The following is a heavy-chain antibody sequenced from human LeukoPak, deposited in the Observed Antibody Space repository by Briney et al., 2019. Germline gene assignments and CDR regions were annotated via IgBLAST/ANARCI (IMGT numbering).Heavy chain of an antibody. J-gene: IGHJ4*02. D-gene: IGHD5-24*01. Sequence: SGTLSLTCAVSGGSISSSNWWSWVRQPPGKGLEWIGEIYHSGSTNYNPSLKSRVAISVDTSKNQFSLKLSSVTAADTAVYYCARLDRDAYSPTYYFDYWGQGTLVTVSS. CDR3: ARLDRDAYSPTYYFDY. CDR1: GGSISSSNW. CDR2: IYHSGST. V-gene: IGHV4-4*02.